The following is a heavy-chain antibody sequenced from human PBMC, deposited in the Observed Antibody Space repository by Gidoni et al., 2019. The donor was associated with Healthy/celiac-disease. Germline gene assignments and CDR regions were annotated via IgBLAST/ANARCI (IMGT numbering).Heavy chain of an antibody. CDR3: ARLKPYYYDSSGYYYPYFDY. J-gene: IGHJ4*02. Sequence: QLQLQESGPGLVKPSETLSLTCTVSDGSISSLGYYCGWIRQPPGKGLEWIGSIYYSGSTYYNPSLKSRVTISVDTSKNQCSLKLSSVTAADTAVYYCARLKPYYYDSSGYYYPYFDYWGQGTLVTVSS. CDR2: IYYSGST. CDR1: DGSISSLGYY. V-gene: IGHV4-39*01. D-gene: IGHD3-22*01.